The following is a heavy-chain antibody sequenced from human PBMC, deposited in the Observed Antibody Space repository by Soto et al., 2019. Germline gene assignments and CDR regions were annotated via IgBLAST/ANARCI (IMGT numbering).Heavy chain of an antibody. J-gene: IGHJ4*02. CDR3: ARGVAWDCSGGRCYRRFDY. V-gene: IGHV1-69*01. Sequence: QVQLVQSGAEVKKPGSSVKVSCKASGGTFSSYAISWVRQAPGQGLEWMGGIIPIFGTANDAQKFQGRVTITADESTSTAYMERSSLSSEDTAVYYCARGVAWDCSGGRCYRRFDYWGQGTLVTVSS. D-gene: IGHD2-15*01. CDR2: IIPIFGTA. CDR1: GGTFSSYA.